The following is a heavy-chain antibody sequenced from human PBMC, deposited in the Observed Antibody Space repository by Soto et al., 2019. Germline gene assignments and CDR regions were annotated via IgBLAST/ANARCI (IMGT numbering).Heavy chain of an antibody. CDR1: GFTISDHY. CDR3: VKSGDNYNLLDY. CDR2: SSNSGSFT. J-gene: IGHJ4*02. D-gene: IGHD1-1*01. V-gene: IGHV3-11*06. Sequence: PGGSLRLSCAASGFTISDHYMSWIRQAPGKGLEWIGYSSNSGSFTRYADSVKGRFSISRDNAKSSLYLQISSLRGDDTATYYCVKSGDNYNLLDYWGQGTPVTVSS.